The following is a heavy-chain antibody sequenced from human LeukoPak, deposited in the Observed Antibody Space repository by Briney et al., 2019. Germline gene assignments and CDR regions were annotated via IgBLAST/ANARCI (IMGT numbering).Heavy chain of an antibody. Sequence: TSETLSLTCTVSGGSVSSGSYYWSWIRQPPGKGLEWIGYIYYSGSTNYNPSLKSRVTISVDTSKNQFSLKLSSVTAADTAVYYCARTKRGYSYGGLDYWGQGTLVTVSS. CDR3: ARTKRGYSYGGLDY. J-gene: IGHJ4*02. CDR1: GGSVSSGSYY. CDR2: IYYSGST. D-gene: IGHD5-18*01. V-gene: IGHV4-61*01.